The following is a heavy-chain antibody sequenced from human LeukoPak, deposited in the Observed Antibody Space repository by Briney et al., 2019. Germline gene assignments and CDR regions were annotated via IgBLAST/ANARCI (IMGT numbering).Heavy chain of an antibody. CDR2: ISYDGSNK. D-gene: IGHD5-18*01. J-gene: IGHJ3*02. Sequence: GGSLRLSCAASGFTFSSYAMHWVRQAPGKGLEWVAVISYDGSNKYYADSVKGRFTISRDNSKNTLYLQMNSLRAEDTAVYYCARDGLDTAMVPYAFDIWGQGTMVTVSS. CDR3: ARDGLDTAMVPYAFDI. CDR1: GFTFSSYA. V-gene: IGHV3-30*04.